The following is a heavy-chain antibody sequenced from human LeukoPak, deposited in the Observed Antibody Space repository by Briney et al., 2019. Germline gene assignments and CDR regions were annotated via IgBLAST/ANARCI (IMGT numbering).Heavy chain of an antibody. J-gene: IGHJ4*02. CDR1: GFTFNNYW. Sequence: GGSLRLSCAASGFTFNNYWMSWVRQAPGKGLEWVANINQDGSEKHYVDSVKGRFTISRDNAKNSLYLQMISLRAEDTAVYYCARGTIAVAGIDYWGQGTLVTVSS. V-gene: IGHV3-7*01. CDR2: INQDGSEK. CDR3: ARGTIAVAGIDY. D-gene: IGHD6-19*01.